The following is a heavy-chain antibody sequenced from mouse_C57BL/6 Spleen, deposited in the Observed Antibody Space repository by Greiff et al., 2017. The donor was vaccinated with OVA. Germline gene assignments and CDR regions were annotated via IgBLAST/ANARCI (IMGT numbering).Heavy chain of an antibody. CDR2: ISDGGSYT. J-gene: IGHJ2*01. V-gene: IGHV5-4*01. CDR3: AREGGSSGTYYFDY. Sequence: EVMLVESGGGLVKPGGSLKLSCAASGFTFSSYAMSWVRQTPEKRLEWVATISDGGSYTYYPDNVKGRFTISRDNAKNNLYLQMSHLKSEDTAMYYCAREGGSSGTYYFDYWGQGTTLTVSS. D-gene: IGHD3-2*02. CDR1: GFTFSSYA.